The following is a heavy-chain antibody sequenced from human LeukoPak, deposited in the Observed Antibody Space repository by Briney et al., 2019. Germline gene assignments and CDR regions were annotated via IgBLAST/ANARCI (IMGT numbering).Heavy chain of an antibody. D-gene: IGHD2-2*01. CDR2: IYYSGST. CDR3: ARDSYCSSTSCYSGAFDI. J-gene: IGHJ3*02. Sequence: SETLSLTCTVSGGSISSHYWSWIRQPPGKGLEWIGYIYYSGSTNYNPSPKSRVTISVDTSKNQFSLKLSSVTAADTAVYYCARDSYCSSTSCYSGAFDIWGQGTMVTVSS. CDR1: GGSISSHY. V-gene: IGHV4-59*11.